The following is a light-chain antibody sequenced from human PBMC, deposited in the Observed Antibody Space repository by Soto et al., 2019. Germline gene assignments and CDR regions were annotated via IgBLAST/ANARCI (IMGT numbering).Light chain of an antibody. CDR3: QQYDGSPRT. CDR1: QSLNSNS. CDR2: NAY. V-gene: IGKV3-20*01. J-gene: IGKJ1*01. Sequence: DIVWTHSPGTLSLSPWERATVSCSASQSLNSNSLAWYQQKPGQAPRLLIYNAYNRASGIPDRFSGSGSGTDFTLTISRLEPEDFVVYHCQQYDGSPRTFGQGTKVDIK.